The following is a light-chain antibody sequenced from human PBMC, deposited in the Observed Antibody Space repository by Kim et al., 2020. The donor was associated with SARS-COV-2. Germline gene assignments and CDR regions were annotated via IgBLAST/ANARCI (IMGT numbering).Light chain of an antibody. CDR2: GKN. Sequence: GQTVMITCQGDSLRSYYASWYQQKPGPAPVLVIYGKNNRPSGIPDRFSGSSSGNTASLTITGAQAEDEADYYCNSRDSSGNHLWVFGGGTQLTVL. CDR3: NSRDSSGNHLWV. V-gene: IGLV3-19*01. CDR1: SLRSYY. J-gene: IGLJ3*02.